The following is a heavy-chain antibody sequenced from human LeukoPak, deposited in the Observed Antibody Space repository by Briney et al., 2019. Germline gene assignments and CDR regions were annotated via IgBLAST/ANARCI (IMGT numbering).Heavy chain of an antibody. CDR3: AKAPVGHCSGAFCYHFDS. V-gene: IGHV3-23*01. CDR1: GFTFSTYA. D-gene: IGHD2-15*01. CDR2: ISGDNPGT. Sequence: GGPLRLSCAASGFTFSTYAMSWVRQTPGKGLEWVAAISGDNPGTYHANSVKGRFTISRDNSKNTLHLQMSGLRAEDTARYYCAKAPVGHCSGAFCYHFDSWGQGTLVTVPS. J-gene: IGHJ4*02.